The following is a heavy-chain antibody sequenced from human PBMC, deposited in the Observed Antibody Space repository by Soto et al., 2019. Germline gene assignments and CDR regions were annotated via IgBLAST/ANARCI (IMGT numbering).Heavy chain of an antibody. J-gene: IGHJ3*02. V-gene: IGHV3-23*01. CDR2: ISHSGSST. D-gene: IGHD1-1*01. CDR3: AKVPTGEMGTVFQAFDI. Sequence: ELQVLESGGGLVQPGGSLRLSCAASGFTFSNYAMSWVRQAPGQGLEWVSSISHSGSSTYYADSVQGRFTIATDNSKNTLDLQMSTLRGEDTAVYYCAKVPTGEMGTVFQAFDIWGQGTMVTVSS. CDR1: GFTFSNYA.